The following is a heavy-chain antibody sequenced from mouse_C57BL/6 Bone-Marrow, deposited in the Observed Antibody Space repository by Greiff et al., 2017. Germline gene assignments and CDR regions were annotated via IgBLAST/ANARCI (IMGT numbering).Heavy chain of an antibody. CDR2: ISSGGSYT. J-gene: IGHJ4*01. CDR3: ARQLRLPTSYYAMDY. V-gene: IGHV5-6*01. D-gene: IGHD3-2*02. Sequence: EVMLVESGGDLVKPGGSLKLSCAASGFTFSSYGMSWVRQTPDKRLEWVANISSGGSYTYYPDSVKGRFTISRNNAKNTLYLQMSSLKSEDTAMYYCARQLRLPTSYYAMDYWGQGTSVTVSS. CDR1: GFTFSSYG.